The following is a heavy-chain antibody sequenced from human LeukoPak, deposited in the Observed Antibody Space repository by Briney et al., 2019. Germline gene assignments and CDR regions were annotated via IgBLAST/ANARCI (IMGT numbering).Heavy chain of an antibody. D-gene: IGHD5-18*01. Sequence: GGSLRLSCAASGISFSSYEMNWVRQAPGKGLEWISRISSSGTTMYYADSGKGRFTISRDNAKNSLYLQMNSLRAEDTAVYYCARGFRDTAMFLDYWGQGTLVTVSS. CDR3: ARGFRDTAMFLDY. J-gene: IGHJ4*02. CDR1: GISFSSYE. CDR2: ISSSGTTM. V-gene: IGHV3-48*03.